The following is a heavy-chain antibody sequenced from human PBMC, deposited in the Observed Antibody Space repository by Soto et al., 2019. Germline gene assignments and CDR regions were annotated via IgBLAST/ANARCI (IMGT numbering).Heavy chain of an antibody. CDR2: IYYSGST. CDR3: AREGLARSNYYYYYYGMDV. V-gene: IGHV4-59*01. Sequence: SETLSLTCTVSVGSISSYYWSWIRQPPGKGLEWIGYIYYSGSTNYNPSLKSRVTISVDTSKNQFSLKLSSVTAADTAVYYCAREGLARSNYYYYYYGMDVWGQGTTVTVSS. J-gene: IGHJ6*02. CDR1: VGSISSYY. D-gene: IGHD3-10*01.